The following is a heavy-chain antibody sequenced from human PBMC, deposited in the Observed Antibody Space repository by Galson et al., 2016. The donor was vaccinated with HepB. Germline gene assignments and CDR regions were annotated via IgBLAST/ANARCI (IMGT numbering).Heavy chain of an antibody. CDR2: ISPYNANA. V-gene: IGHV1-18*01. J-gene: IGHJ6*02. Sequence: SVKVSCKASGYTFTSYGISWVRQAPGQGLEWMGWISPYNANANSGQKLQDRVTMTADTFTNTAYMELRSLKSDDTAVYYCARNDYSQSGDYYNYYGMDVWGQGTTDTVSS. CDR1: GYTFTSYG. CDR3: ARNDYSQSGDYYNYYGMDV. D-gene: IGHD4-11*01.